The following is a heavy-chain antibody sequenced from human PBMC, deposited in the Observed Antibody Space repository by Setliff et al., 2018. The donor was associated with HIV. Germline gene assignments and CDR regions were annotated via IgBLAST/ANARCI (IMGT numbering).Heavy chain of an antibody. D-gene: IGHD2-21*02. V-gene: IGHV4-39*01. CDR2: IHYSGST. CDR3: SRSGIGYGGDSNTFDI. J-gene: IGHJ3*02. Sequence: PSETLSLTCTVSGDSITGSHYYWGWIRQPPGKGLEWIASIHYSGSTYDSPSVRSRVAIFVDTSKNRFSLRLNSVTATDAAMYYCSRSGIGYGGDSNTFDIWGQGTLVTVSS. CDR1: GDSITGSHYY.